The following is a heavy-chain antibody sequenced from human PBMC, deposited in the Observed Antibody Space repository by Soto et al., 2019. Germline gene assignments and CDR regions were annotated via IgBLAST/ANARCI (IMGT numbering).Heavy chain of an antibody. CDR1: GFTFSDYY. J-gene: IGHJ6*02. V-gene: IGHV3-11*06. D-gene: IGHD2-21*02. CDR3: ARGTPLPYGGNSYYYYGMDV. CDR2: ISSSSSYT. Sequence: GGSLRLSCAASGFTFSDYYMSWIRQAPGKGLEWVSYISSSSSYTNYADSVKGRFTISRDNAKNSLYLQMDSLRAEDTAVYYCARGTPLPYGGNSYYYYGMDVWGQGTTVTVSS.